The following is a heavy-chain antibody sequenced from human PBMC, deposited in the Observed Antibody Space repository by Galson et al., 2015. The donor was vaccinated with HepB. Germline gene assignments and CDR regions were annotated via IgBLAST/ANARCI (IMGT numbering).Heavy chain of an antibody. V-gene: IGHV3-30-3*01. CDR3: AREKEPHHSRLNY. CDR1: GFTFSSYA. D-gene: IGHD4-11*01. CDR2: ISYDGSNK. Sequence: SLRLSCAASGFTFSSYAMHWVRQAPGKGLEWVAVISYDGSNKYYADSVKGRFTISRDNSKNTLYLQMNSLRAEDTAVYYCAREKEPHHSRLNYWGQGTLVTVSS. J-gene: IGHJ4*02.